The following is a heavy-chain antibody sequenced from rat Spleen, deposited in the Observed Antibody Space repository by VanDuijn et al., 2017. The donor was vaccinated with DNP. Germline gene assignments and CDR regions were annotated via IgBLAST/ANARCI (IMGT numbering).Heavy chain of an antibody. D-gene: IGHD3-1*01. V-gene: IGHV5-46*01. Sequence: EVQLVESGGGLVQPGRSMKLSCAASGFTFSSFPMAWVRQAPTKGLEWVASISTSGGNTYYRDSVKGRFTISRDNAKSTLYLLMNSLRSEDMATYFCARRPTRISHYFDYWGQGVMVTVSS. J-gene: IGHJ2*01. CDR3: ARRPTRISHYFDY. CDR2: ISTSGGNT. CDR1: GFTFSSFP.